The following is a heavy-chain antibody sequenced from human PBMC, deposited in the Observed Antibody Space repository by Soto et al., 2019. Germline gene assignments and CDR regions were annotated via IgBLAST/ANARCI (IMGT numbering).Heavy chain of an antibody. CDR1: GFTFSSYG. CDR2: IWYDGSNK. J-gene: IGHJ6*02. CDR3: ARAGRCSGGSCYSGYGMDV. D-gene: IGHD2-15*01. V-gene: IGHV3-33*01. Sequence: QVQLVESGGGVVQPGRSLRLSCAASGFTFSSYGMHWVRQAPGKGLEWVAVIWYDGSNKYYADSVKGRFTISRDNSKNTLYLQMNSLRAEDTAVYYCARAGRCSGGSCYSGYGMDVWGQGTTVTVSS.